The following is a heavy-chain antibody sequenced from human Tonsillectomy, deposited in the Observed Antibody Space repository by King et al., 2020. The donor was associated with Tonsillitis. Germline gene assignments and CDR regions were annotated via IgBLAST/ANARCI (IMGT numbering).Heavy chain of an antibody. CDR2: ISYDGSQN. CDR1: GFTFSIYA. CDR3: AREPFLPRRIGRAYYFDY. Sequence: VQLVESGGGVVQPGRSLRLSCSASGFTFSIYAMHWVRQAPGKGLEWVAVISYDGSQNFYADSVKGRFTISRDNSKNTLYLQMNSLRAEDTAVYYCAREPFLPRRIGRAYYFDYWGQGTLVTVSS. J-gene: IGHJ4*02. D-gene: IGHD1-26*01. V-gene: IGHV3-30*04.